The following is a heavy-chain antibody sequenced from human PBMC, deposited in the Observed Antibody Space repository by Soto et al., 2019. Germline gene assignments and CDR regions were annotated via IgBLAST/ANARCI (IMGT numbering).Heavy chain of an antibody. CDR1: GFTFSSYS. J-gene: IGHJ6*02. CDR2: ISSSSSTI. D-gene: IGHD2-21*02. Sequence: GGSLRLSCAASGFTFSSYSMNWVRQAPGKGLEWVSYISSSSSTIYYADSVKGRFTISRDNAKNSLYLQMNSLRDEDTAVYYCAREGQLVVTAIRSYYYYGMDVWGQGTTVTVSS. CDR3: AREGQLVVTAIRSYYYYGMDV. V-gene: IGHV3-48*02.